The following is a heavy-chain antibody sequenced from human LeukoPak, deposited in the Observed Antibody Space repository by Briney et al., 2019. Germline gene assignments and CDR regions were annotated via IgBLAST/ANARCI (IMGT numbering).Heavy chain of an antibody. CDR1: GGSISSGNYY. J-gene: IGHJ4*02. D-gene: IGHD6-19*01. CDR2: IYSGGST. V-gene: IGHV4-61*02. CDR3: ASDKGASGWGLGY. Sequence: SETLSLTCTVSGGSISSGNYYLNWIRQPAGKGLEWIGRIYSGGSTNCNSSLKSRVTISLDTSKNQFSLKLTSVTAADTAVYYCASDKGASGWGLGYWGQGTLVTVSS.